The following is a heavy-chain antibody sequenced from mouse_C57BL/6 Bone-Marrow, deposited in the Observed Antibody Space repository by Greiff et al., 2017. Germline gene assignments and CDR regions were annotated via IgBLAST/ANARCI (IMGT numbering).Heavy chain of an antibody. D-gene: IGHD4-1*01. CDR2: IDPEDGET. V-gene: IGHV14-2*01. J-gene: IGHJ1*03. Sequence: VQLQQSGAELVKPGASVTLSCTASGFNIKDYYMHWVKQRTEQGLEWIGRIDPEDGETKYAPKFQGKATITADTSSNTAYLQLSSLTSEDTAVYYCARLGTYFDVWGTGTTVTVSS. CDR1: GFNIKDYY. CDR3: ARLGTYFDV.